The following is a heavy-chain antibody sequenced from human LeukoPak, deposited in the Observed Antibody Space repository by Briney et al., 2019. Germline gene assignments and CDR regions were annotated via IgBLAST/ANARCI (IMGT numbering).Heavy chain of an antibody. D-gene: IGHD1-26*01. CDR3: ARHCSGSYSPFDY. J-gene: IGHJ4*02. CDR2: IYTSGST. Sequence: PSETLSLTCTVSGASISSYYWSWIRQPPGKGLEWIGFIYTSGSTNYNPSLKSRVTISVDTSKNQFTSKNQFSLKLTSVTAADTAVYYCARHCSGSYSPFDYWGQGTLVTVSS. CDR1: GASISSYY. V-gene: IGHV4-4*09.